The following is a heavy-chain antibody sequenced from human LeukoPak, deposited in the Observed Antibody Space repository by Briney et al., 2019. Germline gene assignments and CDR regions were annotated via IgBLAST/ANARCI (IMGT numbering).Heavy chain of an antibody. V-gene: IGHV4-31*03. Sequence: SQTLSLTCTVSGGSISSGGYYWSWIRQHPGKGLEWIGYIYYSGSTYYNPSLKSRVTISVDTSKNQFSLKLSSVTAADTAVYYCAAMTTVVRGRDAFDIRGQGTMVTVSS. D-gene: IGHD4-23*01. CDR2: IYYSGST. J-gene: IGHJ3*02. CDR3: AAMTTVVRGRDAFDI. CDR1: GGSISSGGYY.